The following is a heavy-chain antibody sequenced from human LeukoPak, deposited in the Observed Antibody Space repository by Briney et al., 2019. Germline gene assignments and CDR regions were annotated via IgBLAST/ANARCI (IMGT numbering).Heavy chain of an antibody. J-gene: IGHJ4*02. CDR1: GFTFNAYS. CDR3: ARGSLIDY. V-gene: IGHV3-21*01. Sequence: ESLKISCAASGFTFNAYSMNWVRQAPGKGLEWVSSITYNSIYIYYADSLKGRFTISRDNAKNSLYLQMNSLRAEDTAVYYCARGSLIDYWGQGTLVSVSS. D-gene: IGHD3-9*01. CDR2: ITYNSIYI.